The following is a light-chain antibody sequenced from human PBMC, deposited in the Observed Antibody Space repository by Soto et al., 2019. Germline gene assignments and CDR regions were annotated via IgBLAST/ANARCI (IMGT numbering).Light chain of an antibody. V-gene: IGLV2-14*01. Sequence: QSALTQPASLSGSPGQSITISCTGTSSDVGAYNYVSWYQHHPGKAPKLLIYDVTIRPSGVSNRFPGSKSGNTASLTISGLQAEDEADYYCNSYTTISDTRSDFGPGTKLTVL. J-gene: IGLJ1*01. CDR1: SSDVGAYNY. CDR2: DVT. CDR3: NSYTTISDTRSD.